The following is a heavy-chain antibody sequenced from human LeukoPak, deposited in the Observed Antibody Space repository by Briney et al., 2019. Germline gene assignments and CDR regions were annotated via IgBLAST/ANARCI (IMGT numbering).Heavy chain of an antibody. Sequence: PGGSLRLSCAASGFTFDDYAMHWVRQAPGKGLEWVSGISWNSGSIGYADSVKGRFTISRDNAKNSLYLQMNSLRAEDTALYYCAKDVGEGPWELEDYYFDYWGQGTLVTVSS. J-gene: IGHJ4*02. D-gene: IGHD1-26*01. CDR1: GFTFDDYA. V-gene: IGHV3-9*01. CDR3: AKDVGEGPWELEDYYFDY. CDR2: ISWNSGSI.